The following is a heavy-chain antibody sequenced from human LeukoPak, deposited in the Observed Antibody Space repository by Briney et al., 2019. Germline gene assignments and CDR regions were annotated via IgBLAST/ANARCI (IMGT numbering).Heavy chain of an antibody. CDR2: ISSSGSTI. J-gene: IGHJ4*02. CDR1: GFTFSDYY. Sequence: GGSLRLSCAASGFTFSDYYMSWIRQAPGKGLEWVSYISSSGSTIYYADSVKGRFTIFRDNAKNSLYLQMNSLRAEDTAVYYCARDLYGSYYYFDYWGQGTLVTVSS. CDR3: ARDLYGSYYYFDY. V-gene: IGHV3-11*01. D-gene: IGHD1-26*01.